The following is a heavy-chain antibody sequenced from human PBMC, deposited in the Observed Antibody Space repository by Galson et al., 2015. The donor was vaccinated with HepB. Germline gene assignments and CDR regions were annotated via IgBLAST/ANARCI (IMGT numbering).Heavy chain of an antibody. CDR3: ARIRGEYSSSRTTPYYYYYGMDV. D-gene: IGHD6-6*01. CDR1: GFSLSTSGMC. V-gene: IGHV2-70*01. J-gene: IGHJ6*02. CDR2: IDWDDDK. Sequence: ALVKPTQTLTLTCTFSGFSLSTSGMCVSWIRQPPGKALEWLALIDWDDDKYYSTSLKTRLTISKDTSKNQVVLTMTNMDPVDTATYYCARIRGEYSSSRTTPYYYYYGMDVWGQGTTVTVSS.